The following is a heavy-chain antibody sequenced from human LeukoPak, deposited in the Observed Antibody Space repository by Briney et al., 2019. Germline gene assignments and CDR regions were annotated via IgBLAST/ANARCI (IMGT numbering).Heavy chain of an antibody. CDR1: GGSISSGSYY. V-gene: IGHV4-61*01. CDR3: ARVTGYVMEDYFDY. D-gene: IGHD6-13*01. J-gene: IGHJ4*02. CDR2: IYYSGST. Sequence: SETLSLTCTVSGGSISSGSYYWGWIRQPPGKGLEWIGYIYYSGSTNYNPSLKSRVTISVDTSKNQFSLRLSSVTAADTAVYYCARVTGYVMEDYFDYWGQGTLVTVSS.